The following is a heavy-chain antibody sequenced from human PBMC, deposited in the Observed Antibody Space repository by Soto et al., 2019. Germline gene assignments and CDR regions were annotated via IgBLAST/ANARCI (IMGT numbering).Heavy chain of an antibody. CDR3: AREFTRYVSSDSYLDY. CDR2: TYYRSRWYN. CDR1: GDSVSGNSAA. J-gene: IGHJ4*02. D-gene: IGHD6-19*01. Sequence: SQTLSLTCAISGDSVSGNSAAWNWIRQSPSRGLEWLGRTYYRSRWYNDYAVSVKSRITVTPDTSKNQFSLHLNSVTPEDTAVYYCAREFTRYVSSDSYLDYWGQGALVTVSS. V-gene: IGHV6-1*01.